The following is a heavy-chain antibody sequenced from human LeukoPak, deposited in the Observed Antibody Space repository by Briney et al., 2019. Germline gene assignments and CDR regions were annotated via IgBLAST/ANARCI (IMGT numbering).Heavy chain of an antibody. Sequence: GGSLRLSCAASGFTSSAMHWVRQAPGKGLEWVAVISYDGNNKYYADSVKGRFTISRDNSKNTLYLQMNSLISEDTAVFYCAKNRHPYSGTYYSDYWGQGTLVAVSS. CDR3: AKNRHPYSGTYYSDY. D-gene: IGHD1-26*01. J-gene: IGHJ4*02. CDR2: ISYDGNNK. CDR1: GFTSSA. V-gene: IGHV3-30-3*01.